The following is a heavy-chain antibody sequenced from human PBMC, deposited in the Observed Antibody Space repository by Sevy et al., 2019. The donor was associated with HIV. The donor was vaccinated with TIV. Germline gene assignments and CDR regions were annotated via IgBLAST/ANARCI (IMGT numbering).Heavy chain of an antibody. J-gene: IGHJ3*02. CDR3: AREVSSPGYYDIAGYGDEAFDI. V-gene: IGHV3-21*01. CDR2: ISFSSSYI. Sequence: GGSLRLSCAASGFTFDTYTMNWVRQAPGKGLEWVSSISFSSSYIYYADSVKGRFTISGDNAKSSLYLQMNSLRADDTAVYYCAREVSSPGYYDIAGYGDEAFDIWGQGTMVTVSS. CDR1: GFTFDTYT. D-gene: IGHD3-22*01.